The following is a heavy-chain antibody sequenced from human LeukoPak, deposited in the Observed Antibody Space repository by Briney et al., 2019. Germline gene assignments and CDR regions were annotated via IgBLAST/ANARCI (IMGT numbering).Heavy chain of an antibody. CDR1: GGSISSYY. Sequence: SETLSFTCTGSGGSISSYYWIWIRHPPGQGLVWIGYISYSGSTNYNPSLKSRVTISVATSKNQFSLKLNSVTAADTAVYYCARYIWGSYPTFEDYWGQGSLVTVSS. V-gene: IGHV4-59*01. D-gene: IGHD3-16*02. CDR3: ARYIWGSYPTFEDY. J-gene: IGHJ4*02. CDR2: ISYSGST.